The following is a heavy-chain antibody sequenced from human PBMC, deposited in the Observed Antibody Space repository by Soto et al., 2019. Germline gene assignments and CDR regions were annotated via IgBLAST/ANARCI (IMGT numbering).Heavy chain of an antibody. D-gene: IGHD3-22*01. CDR1: GGSISSSSYY. J-gene: IGHJ6*02. Sequence: SETLSLTCTVSGGSISSSSYYWGWIRQPPGKGLEWIGSIYYSGSTYYNPSLKSRVTISVDTSKNQFSLKLSSVTAADTAVYYCARWNYYDSSGYFWRYYYYGMDVWGQGTTVTVSS. V-gene: IGHV4-39*01. CDR2: IYYSGST. CDR3: ARWNYYDSSGYFWRYYYYGMDV.